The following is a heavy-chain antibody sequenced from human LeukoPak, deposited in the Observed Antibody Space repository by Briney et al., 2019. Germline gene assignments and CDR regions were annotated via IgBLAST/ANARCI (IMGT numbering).Heavy chain of an antibody. J-gene: IGHJ6*02. D-gene: IGHD1-20*01. CDR3: ARGHNWNDGRFYFYGIDV. CDR1: GFSFSTYA. CDR2: ISYDGSNK. V-gene: IGHV3-30-3*01. Sequence: GRSLRLSCAASGFSFSTYAMHWVRKAPGKGLEWVAVISYDGSNKYYADSVKGRFTSSRDNSKNTLYLQMNSLSAEDTALYYCARGHNWNDGRFYFYGIDVWGQGTTVTVSS.